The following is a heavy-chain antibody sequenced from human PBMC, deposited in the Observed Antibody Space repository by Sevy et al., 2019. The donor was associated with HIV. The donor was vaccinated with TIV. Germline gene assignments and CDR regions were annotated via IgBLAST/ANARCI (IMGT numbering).Heavy chain of an antibody. J-gene: IGHJ4*02. CDR1: GFEFSIYS. CDR2: LSFGCGKI. D-gene: IGHD2-8*01. Sequence: GGSLRLSCAASGFEFSIYSMSWVRQAPGKGLEWVSTLSFGCGKINYADSVKGRFTISRDNSKSSVYLQMNNMRVEDTAVYYCAREGCTKPHDYWGQGTLVTVSS. CDR3: AREGCTKPHDY. V-gene: IGHV3-23*01.